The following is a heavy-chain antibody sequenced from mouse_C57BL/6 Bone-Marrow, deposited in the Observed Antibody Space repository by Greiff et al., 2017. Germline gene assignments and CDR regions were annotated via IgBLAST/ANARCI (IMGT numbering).Heavy chain of an antibody. Sequence: VQLQQPGTELVKPGASVKLSCKASGYTFTSYWMHWVKQRPGQGLEWIGNINPSNGGTNYNEKFKSKATLTVDKSSSTAFMQLSSLTSEASAVLYCERRGGYYYGSSDAGYFEVWGTGTTVTVSS. V-gene: IGHV1-53*01. CDR2: INPSNGGT. J-gene: IGHJ1*03. D-gene: IGHD1-1*01. CDR3: ERRGGYYYGSSDAGYFEV. CDR1: GYTFTSYW.